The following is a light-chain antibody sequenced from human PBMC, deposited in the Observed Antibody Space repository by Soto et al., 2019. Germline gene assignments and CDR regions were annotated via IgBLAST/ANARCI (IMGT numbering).Light chain of an antibody. CDR3: QHCDSFPLT. CDR1: QDIRKY. CDR2: DAS. Sequence: DIQMTQSPSSLSASIGDRVIITCQASQDIRKYLNWYQQRPGKAPKLLIYDASYLETGVPFRCSGRGSGTTFTCTINGLQPEDIGTYYCQHCDSFPLTFGPGTTVD. V-gene: IGKV1-33*01. J-gene: IGKJ3*01.